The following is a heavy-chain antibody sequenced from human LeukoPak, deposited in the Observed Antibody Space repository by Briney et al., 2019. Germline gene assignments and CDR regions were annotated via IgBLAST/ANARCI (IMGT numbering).Heavy chain of an antibody. J-gene: IGHJ5*02. D-gene: IGHD3-10*01. Sequence: SVKVSCKASGGTFSSYAISWVRQAPGQGLEWMGGIIPIFGTANCAQKFQGRVTITADESTSTAYMELSSLRSEDTAVYYCARGYRITMVRGVISPFDHWGQGTLVTVSS. CDR2: IIPIFGTA. CDR1: GGTFSSYA. V-gene: IGHV1-69*13. CDR3: ARGYRITMVRGVISPFDH.